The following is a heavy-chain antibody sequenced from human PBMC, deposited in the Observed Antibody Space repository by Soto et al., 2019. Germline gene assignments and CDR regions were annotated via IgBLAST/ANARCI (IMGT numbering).Heavy chain of an antibody. CDR2: IYSGGST. CDR1: GFTVSSNY. Sequence: EVQLVESGGGLVQPGGSLRLSCAASGFTVSSNYMSWVRQAPGKGLEWVSVIYSGGSTYYADSVKGRFTISRHNSKNTLYLQMNSLRAEDMAVYYCARGYSYGLFDYWGQGTLVTVSS. V-gene: IGHV3-53*04. CDR3: ARGYSYGLFDY. J-gene: IGHJ4*02. D-gene: IGHD5-18*01.